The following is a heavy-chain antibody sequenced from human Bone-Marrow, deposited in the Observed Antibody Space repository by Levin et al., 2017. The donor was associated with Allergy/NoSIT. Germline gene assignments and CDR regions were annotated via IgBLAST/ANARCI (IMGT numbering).Heavy chain of an antibody. J-gene: IGHJ4*02. D-gene: IGHD1-26*01. Sequence: QTGGSLRLSCAASGFTFSTYSMNWVRQAPGKGLEWISYISTSSTVYYADSVRGRFTISRDNAKNSLYLQMNSLRVEDTAVYFCAREGSSGSYSGNWGQGTLVTVSS. V-gene: IGHV3-48*01. CDR1: GFTFSTYS. CDR2: ISTSSTV. CDR3: AREGSSGSYSGN.